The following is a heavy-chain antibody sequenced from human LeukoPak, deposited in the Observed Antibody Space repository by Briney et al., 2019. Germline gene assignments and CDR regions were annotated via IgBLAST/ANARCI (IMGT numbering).Heavy chain of an antibody. Sequence: GGSLRLSCAASGFTFSSYEMNWVRQAPGKGLEWVSYISSSGSTIYYADSVKGRFTISRDNAKNSLYLQMNSLRPEDTAVYYCARVVPNLYYWYFDLWGRGTLVTVSS. V-gene: IGHV3-48*03. CDR2: ISSSGSTI. J-gene: IGHJ2*01. CDR3: ARVVPNLYYWYFDL. CDR1: GFTFSSYE. D-gene: IGHD3-10*01.